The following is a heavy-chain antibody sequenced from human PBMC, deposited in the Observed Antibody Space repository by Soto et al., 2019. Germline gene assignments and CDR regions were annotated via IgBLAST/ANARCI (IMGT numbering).Heavy chain of an antibody. V-gene: IGHV1-8*01. D-gene: IGHD6-19*01. CDR1: GYTFTSYD. CDR2: MNPNRGNT. J-gene: IGHJ3*02. Sequence: ASVKVSCKASGYTFTSYDINWVRQATGQGLEWMGWMNPNRGNTGYAQKFQGRVTMTRNTSISTAYMELSSLRSEDTAVYYCARGAYSSGKFPSDAFDIWGQGTMVTVSS. CDR3: ARGAYSSGKFPSDAFDI.